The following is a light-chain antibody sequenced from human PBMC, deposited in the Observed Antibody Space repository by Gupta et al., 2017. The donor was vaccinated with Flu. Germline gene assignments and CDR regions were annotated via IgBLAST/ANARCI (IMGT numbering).Light chain of an antibody. Sequence: DIQMTQSPSSLSASVGDRVTITSRASKSISSYLNWYQKKPGKAPKLLIYAASSLQSGVPSRFGGGCSGTDFTLTISSLQPEEVATYYCQQSYSTWWTFGQGTKVEI. J-gene: IGKJ1*01. V-gene: IGKV1-39*01. CDR2: AAS. CDR3: QQSYSTWWT. CDR1: KSISSY.